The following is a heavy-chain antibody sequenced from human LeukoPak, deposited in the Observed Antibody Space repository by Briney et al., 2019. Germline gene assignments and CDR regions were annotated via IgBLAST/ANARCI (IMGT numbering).Heavy chain of an antibody. V-gene: IGHV3-21*01. CDR1: GFTFSSYS. J-gene: IGHJ4*02. CDR2: ISSSSSYI. D-gene: IGHD2-2*01. CDR3: ARGTCSSTSCFLFDY. Sequence: GGSLRLSCAASGFTFSSYSMNWVRQAPGKGLEWVSSISSSSSYIYYAGSVKGRFTISRDNAKNSLYLQMNSLRAEDTAVYYCARGTCSSTSCFLFDYWGQGTLVTVSS.